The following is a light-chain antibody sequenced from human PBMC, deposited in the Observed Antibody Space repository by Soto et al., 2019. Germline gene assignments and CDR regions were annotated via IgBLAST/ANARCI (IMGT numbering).Light chain of an antibody. Sequence: DIPMTQSPSSLSASVGDRVTITCRASQSISSYLNWYQQKPGKAPKLLIYAASSMQSGVPSRFSGNGSETDFTLTISTLQPEDFATYYCQQCHSTPPTFGQGIKVEIK. V-gene: IGKV1-39*01. CDR1: QSISSY. CDR2: AAS. J-gene: IGKJ1*01. CDR3: QQCHSTPPT.